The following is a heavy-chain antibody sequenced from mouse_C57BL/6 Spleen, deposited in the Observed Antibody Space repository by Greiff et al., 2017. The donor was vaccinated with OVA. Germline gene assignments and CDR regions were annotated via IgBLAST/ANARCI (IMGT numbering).Heavy chain of an antibody. CDR1: GYAFSSSW. J-gene: IGHJ3*01. Sequence: QVQLQQSGAELVKPGASVKISCKASGYAFSSSWMNWVKQRPGKGLEWIGQIYPGDGDTNYNGKFKGKATLTADKSSSTAYMQLSSLTSEDSAVYFCAREGLAYWGQGTLVTVSA. V-gene: IGHV1-80*01. CDR2: IYPGDGDT. CDR3: AREGLAY.